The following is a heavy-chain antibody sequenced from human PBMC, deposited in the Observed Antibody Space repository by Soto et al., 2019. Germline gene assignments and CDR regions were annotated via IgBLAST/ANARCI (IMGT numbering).Heavy chain of an antibody. V-gene: IGHV4-31*03. D-gene: IGHD6-13*01. J-gene: IGHJ4*02. CDR2: IYYSGST. CDR3: ARGEIAALDY. Sequence: PSETLSLTCTVSGGSISSGGYYWSWIRQHPGKGLEWIGYIYYSGSTYYNPSLKSRVTISVDTSKNQFSLKLSSVTAADTAVYYCARGEIAALDYWGQGTLVTVPQ. CDR1: GGSISSGGYY.